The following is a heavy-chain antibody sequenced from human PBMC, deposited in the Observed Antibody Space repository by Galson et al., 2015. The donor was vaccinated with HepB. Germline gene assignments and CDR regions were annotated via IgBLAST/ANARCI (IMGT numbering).Heavy chain of an antibody. D-gene: IGHD6-19*01. V-gene: IGHV1-18*01. CDR2: ISAYNGNT. CDR1: GYTFTSYG. J-gene: IGHJ6*02. Sequence: SVKVSCKASGYTFTSYGISWVRQAPGQGLEWMGWISAYNGNTNYAQKLQGRVTMTTDTSTSTAYMELRSLRSDDTAVYYCARSSAWVDYYYGMDVWGQGTTVTVSS. CDR3: ARSSAWVDYYYGMDV.